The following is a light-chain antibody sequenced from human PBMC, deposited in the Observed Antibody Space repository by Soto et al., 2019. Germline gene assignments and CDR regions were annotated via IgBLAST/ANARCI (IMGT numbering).Light chain of an antibody. CDR2: VVS. J-gene: IGLJ1*01. V-gene: IGLV2-14*01. Sequence: QSVLAQPTSVSGSPGQSIAISCTGTSSDVGGYNYVSWHQQHPGKAPKVLISVVSNRPSGVSNRFSGSKSGNTASLTISGLQPEDEADYYCSSYTTSTTVVFGTGTKLTVL. CDR3: SSYTTSTTVV. CDR1: SSDVGGYNY.